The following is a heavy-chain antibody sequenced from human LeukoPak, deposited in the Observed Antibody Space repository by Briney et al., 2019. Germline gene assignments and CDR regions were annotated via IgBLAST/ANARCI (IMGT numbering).Heavy chain of an antibody. Sequence: SETLSLTCTVSGVSISSSSYYWGWIRQPPGKGLEWIGSIYYNESTYYNPSPKSRLTISVDTSKNQFSLKLSSVTAADTAVYYCARVVCPPPAVITLGYYYYYYMDVWGKGTTVTVSS. CDR2: IYYNEST. CDR1: GVSISSSSYY. CDR3: ARVVCPPPAVITLGYYYYYYMDV. V-gene: IGHV4-39*07. J-gene: IGHJ6*03. D-gene: IGHD3-10*01.